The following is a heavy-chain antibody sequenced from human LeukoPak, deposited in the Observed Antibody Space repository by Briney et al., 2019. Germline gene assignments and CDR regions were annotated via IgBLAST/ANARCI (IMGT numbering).Heavy chain of an antibody. D-gene: IGHD2-15*01. CDR2: ISSSGCAI. CDR3: VRVKGSYFDY. CDR1: GFPLSSYS. V-gene: IGHV3-48*01. Sequence: GGSLRLSCAASGFPLSSYSINWVRQAPGKGLEWVSYISSSGCAIYYVDSVKGRFTVSRDNAKNSLFLQMNSPRAEDTAVYYCVRVKGSYFDYWGQGALVTVSS. J-gene: IGHJ4*02.